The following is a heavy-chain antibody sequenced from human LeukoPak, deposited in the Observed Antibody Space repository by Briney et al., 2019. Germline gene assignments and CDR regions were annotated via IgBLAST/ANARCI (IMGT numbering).Heavy chain of an antibody. CDR2: ISGNGGNT. D-gene: IGHD3-10*01. CDR3: AKVAIWSARHFDY. CDR1: GFTFTRFA. Sequence: GGSLRLSCAASGFTFTRFARGWVREAPGKGVEGVSSISGNGGNTFYAASVKGRFSSSRDNSKNTLYLQMNSLRAEDTALYYCAKVAIWSARHFDYWGQGTLVTVSS. V-gene: IGHV3-23*01. J-gene: IGHJ4*02.